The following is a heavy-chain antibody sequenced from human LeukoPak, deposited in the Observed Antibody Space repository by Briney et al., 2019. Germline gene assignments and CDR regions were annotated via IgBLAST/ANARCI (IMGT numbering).Heavy chain of an antibody. V-gene: IGHV1-2*02. J-gene: IGHJ5*02. CDR3: ARLCTKGVSWFDP. CDR2: INPNSGGT. Sequence: ASVKVSCKASGYTFTGYYMHWVRQAPGQGLEWMGWINPNSGGTNYAQKFQGRVTMTRDTSISTAYMELSRLRSDDTAVYYCARLCTKGVSWFDPWGQGTLVTVSS. CDR1: GYTFTGYY. D-gene: IGHD2-21*01.